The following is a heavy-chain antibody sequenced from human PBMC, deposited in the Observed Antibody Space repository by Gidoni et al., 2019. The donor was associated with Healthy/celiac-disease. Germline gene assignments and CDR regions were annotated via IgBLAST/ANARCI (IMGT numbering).Heavy chain of an antibody. D-gene: IGHD3-10*01. CDR1: GFTLRSYS. J-gene: IGHJ4*02. CDR3: ARDSITMVRGVIGY. V-gene: IGHV3-21*01. Sequence: EVQLEESGGGMVKPGGSLRLSCAASGFTLRSYSMNWVRQAPGKGVEWVSAISSSRSYIYYADSVKGRFTISRDNAKNSLYLQMNSLRAEDTAVYYCARDSITMVRGVIGYWGQGTLVTVSS. CDR2: ISSSRSYI.